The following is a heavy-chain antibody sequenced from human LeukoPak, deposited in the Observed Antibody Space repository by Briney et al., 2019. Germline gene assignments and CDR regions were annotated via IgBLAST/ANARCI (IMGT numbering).Heavy chain of an antibody. CDR3: ARSYYGSSGTITGFDY. CDR1: GFTFSDYY. J-gene: IGHJ4*02. Sequence: GGSLRLSCAASGFTFSDYYMSWIRQAPGKGLEWVSYISSSGSTIYYADSVKGRFTISRDNAKNSLYLQMNSLRAEDTAVYYCARSYYGSSGTITGFDYWGQGTLVTVSS. D-gene: IGHD3-22*01. CDR2: ISSSGSTI. V-gene: IGHV3-11*01.